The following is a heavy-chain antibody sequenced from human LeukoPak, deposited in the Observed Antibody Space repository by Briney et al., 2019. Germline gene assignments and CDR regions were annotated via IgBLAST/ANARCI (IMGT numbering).Heavy chain of an antibody. CDR2: IWYDGSNK. CDR3: ARELGNSYTGYYYADS. CDR1: GFTFSSYG. V-gene: IGHV3-33*01. J-gene: IGHJ4*02. D-gene: IGHD4-23*01. Sequence: PGRSLRLSCAASGFTFSSYGMHWVRQAPGKGLEWVAVIWYDGSNKYYADSVKGRFTISRDNSKNTLYLQMNSLSADDTAVYYCARELGNSYTGYYYADSWGQGALVTVSS.